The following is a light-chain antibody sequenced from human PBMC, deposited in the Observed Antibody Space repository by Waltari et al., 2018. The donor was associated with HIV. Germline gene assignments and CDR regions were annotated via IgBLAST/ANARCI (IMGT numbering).Light chain of an antibody. J-gene: IGKJ1*01. V-gene: IGKV1-17*01. CDR2: AAS. CDR1: QDIRND. Sequence: DIQMTQSPPSLSASVGDRVTITCRTSQDIRNDLGLYQQKPGKAPHRLIYAASSLQSGVPSRFSGSGSGTEFTLTISSLQPEDFATYFCLQHNSYPWTFGQGTKVEIK. CDR3: LQHNSYPWT.